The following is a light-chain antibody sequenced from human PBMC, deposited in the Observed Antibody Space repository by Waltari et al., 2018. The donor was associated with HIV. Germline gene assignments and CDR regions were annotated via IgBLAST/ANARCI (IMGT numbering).Light chain of an antibody. CDR1: QSILSTAGNRHY. CDR3: QQYYDAPYT. J-gene: IGKJ2*01. CDR2: WAS. Sequence: DIVMSQSPDSLAVSLGERATINCKSSQSILSTAGNRHYLAWYQQRPGQAPNLLIYWASTRESGVPDRFSGSGSGTDFTVTINSLQAEDVAVYYCQQYYDAPYTFGQGTKLDI. V-gene: IGKV4-1*01.